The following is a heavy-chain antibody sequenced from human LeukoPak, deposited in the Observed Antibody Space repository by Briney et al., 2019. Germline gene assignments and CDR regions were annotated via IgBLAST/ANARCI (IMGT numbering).Heavy chain of an antibody. CDR1: GFTFSSYS. V-gene: IGHV3-21*01. D-gene: IGHD3-22*01. CDR3: ARVPPYDSSGYPVDY. CDR2: ISSSSSYI. J-gene: IGHJ4*02. Sequence: PGGSLRLSCAASGFTFSSYSRNWVRQAPGKGLEWVSSISSSSSYIYYADSVKGRFTISRDNAKNSLYLQMNSLRAEDTAVYYCARVPPYDSSGYPVDYWGQGTLVTVSS.